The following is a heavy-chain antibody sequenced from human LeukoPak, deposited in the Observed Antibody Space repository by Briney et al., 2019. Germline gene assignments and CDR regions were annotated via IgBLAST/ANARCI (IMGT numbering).Heavy chain of an antibody. CDR3: ARYYYDSSGYPPVLDY. CDR1: GGSISSYY. Sequence: SETLSLTCSVSGGSISSYYWSWIRQPPGKGLEWIGYIYYSGRTNYNPSLKSRVTISVDTSKNQFSLKLSSVTAADTAVYYCARYYYDSSGYPPVLDYWGQGTLVTVSS. D-gene: IGHD3-22*01. J-gene: IGHJ4*02. V-gene: IGHV4-59*01. CDR2: IYYSGRT.